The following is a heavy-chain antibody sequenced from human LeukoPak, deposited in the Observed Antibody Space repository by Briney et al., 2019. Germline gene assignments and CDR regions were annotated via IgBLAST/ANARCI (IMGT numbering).Heavy chain of an antibody. V-gene: IGHV4-59*01. CDR2: IYYSGST. D-gene: IGHD3-10*01. J-gene: IGHJ4*02. CDR3: ARGYRGVIPYYFDY. Sequence: SETLSLTCTVSGGSISSYYWSWIRQPPGKGLEWIGYIYYSGSTNYNSSLKSRVTISVDTSKNQFSPKLSSVTAADTAVYYCARGYRGVIPYYFDYWGQGTLVTVSS. CDR1: GGSISSYY.